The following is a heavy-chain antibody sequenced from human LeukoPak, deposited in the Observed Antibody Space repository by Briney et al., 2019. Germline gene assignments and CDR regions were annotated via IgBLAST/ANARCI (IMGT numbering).Heavy chain of an antibody. Sequence: GGSLRLSCAASGFTVSCNYMTWFRQAPGKGLEWVAGIRIDGVTDSTDSVKGRFTISRDNSKNTLYLQMHSLEAEDTAVYFCAKEGGLGYCSVTTCAFAYWGQGTPVTVSS. V-gene: IGHV3-53*01. CDR3: AKEGGLGYCSVTTCAFAY. CDR2: IRIDGVT. J-gene: IGHJ4*02. D-gene: IGHD2-15*01. CDR1: GFTVSCNY.